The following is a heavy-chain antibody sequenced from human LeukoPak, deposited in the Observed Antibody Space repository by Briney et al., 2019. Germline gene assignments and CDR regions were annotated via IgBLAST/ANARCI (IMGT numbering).Heavy chain of an antibody. CDR2: IKQDGSEK. Sequence: GGSLRLSCAASGFIYSSYWMTWVRQAPGRGLEWVANIKQDGSEKYDVDSVKGRFTISRDNAQNSLYLQMNSLRAEDTAVYYCARVYRSSSGYCFDYWGQGTLVTVSS. J-gene: IGHJ4*02. V-gene: IGHV3-7*01. CDR3: ARVYRSSSGYCFDY. D-gene: IGHD6-6*01. CDR1: GFIYSSYW.